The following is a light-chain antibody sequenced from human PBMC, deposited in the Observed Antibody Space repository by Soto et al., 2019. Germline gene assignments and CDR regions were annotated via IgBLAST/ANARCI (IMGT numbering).Light chain of an antibody. CDR1: SGHSSDI. J-gene: IGLJ2*01. V-gene: IGLV4-60*03. CDR2: LEGSGDY. Sequence: QAVVTQSSSASASLGSSVKLTCTLSSGHSSDIIAWHQQQPGKAPRFLMKLEGSGDYTKGSGVPDRFSGSRSGADRYLTISNLRSEDEADYYCETWDSNTRIFGGGTKLTVL. CDR3: ETWDSNTRI.